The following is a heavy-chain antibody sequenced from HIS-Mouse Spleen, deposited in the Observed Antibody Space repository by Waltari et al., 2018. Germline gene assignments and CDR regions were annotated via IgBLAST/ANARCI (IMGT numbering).Heavy chain of an antibody. CDR1: GGSISSSSYY. D-gene: IGHD3-3*01. V-gene: IGHV4-39*07. CDR3: ARAPTGFLEWFDAFDI. J-gene: IGHJ3*02. CDR2: IYYRWGT. Sequence: QLQLQESGPGLVKPSETLSLTCTVSGGSISSSSYYWGWIRQPPGKGLEWIGSIYYRWGTYYNPSLKSRVTISVDTSKNQFSLKLSSVTAADTAVYYCARAPTGFLEWFDAFDIWGQGTMVTVSS.